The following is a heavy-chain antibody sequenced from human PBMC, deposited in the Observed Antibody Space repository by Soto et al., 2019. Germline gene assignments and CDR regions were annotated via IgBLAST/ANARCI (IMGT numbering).Heavy chain of an antibody. CDR3: AASIAARPDYFDY. CDR2: IYYSGST. J-gene: IGHJ4*02. Sequence: SETLSLTCTVSGGSISSYYWSWIRQPPGKGLEWIGYIYYSGSTNYNPSLKSRVTISVDTSKNQFSLKLSSVTAADTAVYYCAASIAARPDYFDYWGQGTLVTVSS. CDR1: GGSISSYY. D-gene: IGHD6-6*01. V-gene: IGHV4-59*08.